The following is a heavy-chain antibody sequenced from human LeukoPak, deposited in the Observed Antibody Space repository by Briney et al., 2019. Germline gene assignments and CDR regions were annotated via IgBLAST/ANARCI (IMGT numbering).Heavy chain of an antibody. CDR3: ARDSLEQWLVAYYFDY. D-gene: IGHD6-19*01. Sequence: GRSLRLSCAASGFTFSSYAMHWVRQAPGKGLEWVAVISYDGSNKYYADSVKGRFTISRDNSKNTLYLQMSSLRAEDTAVYYCARDSLEQWLVAYYFDYWGQGTLVTVSS. J-gene: IGHJ4*02. CDR2: ISYDGSNK. V-gene: IGHV3-30-3*01. CDR1: GFTFSSYA.